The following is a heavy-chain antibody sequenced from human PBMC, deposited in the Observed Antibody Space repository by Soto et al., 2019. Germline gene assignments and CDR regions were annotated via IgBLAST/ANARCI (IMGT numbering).Heavy chain of an antibody. Sequence: GGSLRLSCTSSTVTINVHGIQWVRQAPGKGLEWVAFISNDGRAQYYADSVKGRFTISRDYSKNTVDLQMNSLRNEETAVYYCARDIWSGDYKWYDSWGPGTLVTVSS. V-gene: IGHV3-30*03. D-gene: IGHD3-3*01. J-gene: IGHJ5*01. CDR1: TVTINVHG. CDR3: ARDIWSGDYKWYDS. CDR2: ISNDGRAQ.